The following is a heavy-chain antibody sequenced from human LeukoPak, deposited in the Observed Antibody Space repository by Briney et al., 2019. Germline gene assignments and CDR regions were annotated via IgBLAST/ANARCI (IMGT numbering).Heavy chain of an antibody. D-gene: IGHD3-22*01. CDR1: GGSISSYY. CDR3: ARGGWNKFDY. J-gene: IGHJ4*02. Sequence: SETLSLTCTVSGGSISSYYWSWIRQPPGKGLEWIGFIFYSGTTNYNPCLKSRVTISVDTSKNQFSLKLSSVTAADTAVYYCARGGWNKFDYWGQGTLVTVSS. V-gene: IGHV4-59*01. CDR2: IFYSGTT.